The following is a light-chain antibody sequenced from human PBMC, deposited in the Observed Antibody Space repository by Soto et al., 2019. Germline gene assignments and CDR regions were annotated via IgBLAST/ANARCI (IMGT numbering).Light chain of an antibody. Sequence: EVVLTQSPGTLSLSPGERATLSCRASQSVSGTFVAWYQQKPGQAPRLIIYHASSRATGIPDRFSGSGSGTEFTLTIGRLEPEDFAVYYCQQYGSSPRSFGQGTKVEIK. CDR3: QQYGSSPRS. CDR1: QSVSGTF. V-gene: IGKV3-20*01. CDR2: HAS. J-gene: IGKJ1*01.